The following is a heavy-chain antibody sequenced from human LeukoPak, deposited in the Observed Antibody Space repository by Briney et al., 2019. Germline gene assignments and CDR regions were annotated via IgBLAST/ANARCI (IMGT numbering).Heavy chain of an antibody. J-gene: IGHJ5*02. Sequence: ASVKVSCKASGYTFTGYCMHGVRQAPGQGLEWMGWINPNSGGTNYAQKFQGRVTMTRDTSISTAYMELSRLRSDDTAVYYCAREEIIVGATTGNWFDPWGQGTLVTVSS. CDR1: GYTFTGYC. D-gene: IGHD1-26*01. V-gene: IGHV1-2*02. CDR3: AREEIIVGATTGNWFDP. CDR2: INPNSGGT.